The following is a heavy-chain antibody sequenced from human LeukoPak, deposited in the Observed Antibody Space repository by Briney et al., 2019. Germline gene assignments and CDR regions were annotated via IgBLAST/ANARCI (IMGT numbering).Heavy chain of an antibody. CDR2: INWNGGST. D-gene: IGHD3-22*01. CDR3: ARARRGYYDSSGYYP. V-gene: IGHV3-20*04. CDR1: GFTFDDYG. J-gene: IGHJ5*02. Sequence: GGSLRLSCAASGFTFDDYGMSWVRQAPGKGLEWVSGINWNGGSTGYADPVKGRFTISRDNAKNSLYLQMNSLRAEDTALYYCARARRGYYDSSGYYPWGQGTLVTVSS.